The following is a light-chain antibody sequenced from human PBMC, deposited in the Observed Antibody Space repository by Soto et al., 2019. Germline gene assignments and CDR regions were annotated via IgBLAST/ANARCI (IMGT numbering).Light chain of an antibody. V-gene: IGLV2-23*01. CDR3: SSYAGSGIYVA. CDR2: EGS. J-gene: IGLJ2*01. CDR1: SSDIGSYNL. Sequence: QSVLTQPASVSGSPGQSITISCIGTSSDIGSYNLVSWYQQHPDKAPKLMIYEGSKRPSGVSSRFSGSKSGNTASLTISGLQADDEADYYCSSYAGSGIYVAFGGGTKVTVL.